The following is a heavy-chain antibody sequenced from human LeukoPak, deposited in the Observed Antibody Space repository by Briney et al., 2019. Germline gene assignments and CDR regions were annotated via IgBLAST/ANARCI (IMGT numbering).Heavy chain of an antibody. Sequence: GGSLRLSCAAAGFIFSNYAMSWVRQAPGKGLEWVSSLSDNGGSPYYADSVKGRFTIFRDNSKKRLHLHMNSLRVEDTAVYYCAKDPEMYSSRWFDSWGQGTLVTVSS. CDR1: GFIFSNYA. CDR3: AKDPEMYSSRWFDS. J-gene: IGHJ5*01. CDR2: LSDNGGSP. V-gene: IGHV3-23*01. D-gene: IGHD2-21*01.